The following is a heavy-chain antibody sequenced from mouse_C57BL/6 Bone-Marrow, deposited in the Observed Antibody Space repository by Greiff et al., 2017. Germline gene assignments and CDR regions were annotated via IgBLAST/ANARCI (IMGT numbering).Heavy chain of an antibody. J-gene: IGHJ2*01. D-gene: IGHD1-1*01. CDR3: TSITTVPGDY. CDR2: IDPENGDT. CDR1: GFNFKDYY. Sequence: EVQLQQSGAELVRPGASVKLSCTASGFNFKDYYMPWVKQRPGQGLEWIGLIDPENGDTDYASTFQGKATITADQSSNTAYLQLSSLTSEYTAVYYRTSITTVPGDYWGQGTTLTVSS. V-gene: IGHV14-4*01.